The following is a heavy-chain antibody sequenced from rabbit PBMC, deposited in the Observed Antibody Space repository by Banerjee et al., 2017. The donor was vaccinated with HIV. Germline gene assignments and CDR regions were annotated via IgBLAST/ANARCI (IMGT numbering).Heavy chain of an antibody. J-gene: IGHJ4*01. D-gene: IGHD1-1*01. CDR1: GFSFSSSYY. Sequence: QSLEESGGDLVKPGASLTLTCTASGFSFSSSYYMCWVRQAPGKGLEWIACIYVGSSGSTYYASWAKGRFTISKTSSTTVTLQMTSLTAADTATYFCARDGSSSAYYDYFNLWGPGTLVTVS. CDR2: IYVGSSGST. CDR3: ARDGSSSAYYDYFNL. V-gene: IGHV1S40*01.